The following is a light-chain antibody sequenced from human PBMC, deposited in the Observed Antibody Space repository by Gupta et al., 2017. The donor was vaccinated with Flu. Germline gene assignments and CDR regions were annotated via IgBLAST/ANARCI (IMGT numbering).Light chain of an antibody. CDR3: QHHNYWPNT. V-gene: IGKV3D-15*01. CDR1: QSVSSN. Sequence: PATLSLSPGQRATLSCRASQSVSSNLAWYQQKPGQAPRLLIYGASTRATGIPARFSGSGSGTDFTLTISSLQSEDFAVYYCQHHNYWPNTFGQGTKLEIK. CDR2: GAS. J-gene: IGKJ1*01.